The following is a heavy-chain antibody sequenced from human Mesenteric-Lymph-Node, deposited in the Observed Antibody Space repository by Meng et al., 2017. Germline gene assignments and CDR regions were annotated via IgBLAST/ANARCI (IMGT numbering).Heavy chain of an antibody. CDR1: GDSVSSNSAA. J-gene: IGHJ4*02. CDR3: AREISSGPRSKFDY. Sequence: QVQLQQSGPGLVKPSQPLSPTCAISGDSVSSNSAAWNWIRQSPSRGLEWLGRTYYRSKWYNDYALSVKSRITVNPDTSKNQFSLQLNSVTPEDTAVYYCAREISSGPRSKFDYWGQGTLVTVSS. D-gene: IGHD3-22*01. V-gene: IGHV6-1*01. CDR2: TYYRSKWYN.